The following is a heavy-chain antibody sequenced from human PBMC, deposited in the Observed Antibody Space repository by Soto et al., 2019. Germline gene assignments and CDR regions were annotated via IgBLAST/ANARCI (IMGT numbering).Heavy chain of an antibody. CDR1: GFSLSTSGVG. CDR2: IYWDDDK. CDR3: AHTFAYYGSGSHPPHYYYNGMDV. Sequence: QITLKESGPTLVKPTQTLTLTCTFSGFSLSTSGVGVGWIRQPPGKALEWLALIYWDDDKRYSPSLKSRVTISKDIFKDLVVLTMTNMHRLSPSTYYCAHTFAYYGSGSHPPHYYYNGMDVWGQGTTVTVSS. D-gene: IGHD3-10*01. J-gene: IGHJ6*02. V-gene: IGHV2-5*02.